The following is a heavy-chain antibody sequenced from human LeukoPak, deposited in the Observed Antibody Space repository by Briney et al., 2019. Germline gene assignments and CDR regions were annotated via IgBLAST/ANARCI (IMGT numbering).Heavy chain of an antibody. CDR1: GFTFSSYS. Sequence: GGSLRLSCAASGFTFSSYSMNWVRQAPGKGLEWVSSISGSNSYIYYADSMKGRFTISRDNAKNSLYLQMNSLRAEDTAVYYCAASTVTTYYFDYWGQGTLVTVSS. J-gene: IGHJ4*02. V-gene: IGHV3-21*01. CDR3: AASTVTTYYFDY. CDR2: ISGSNSYI. D-gene: IGHD4-17*01.